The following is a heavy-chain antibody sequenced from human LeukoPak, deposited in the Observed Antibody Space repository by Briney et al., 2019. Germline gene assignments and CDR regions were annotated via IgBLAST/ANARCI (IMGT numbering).Heavy chain of an antibody. CDR3: ARDVVGTTPGLD. Sequence: PGGSLRLSCAASGFTVSSTYMTWVHQAPGKGLEWVSVIYSGGSTYYADSVKGRFTISRDNSKNTLYHQMNSLRAEDTAVYYCARDVVGTTPGLDWGQGTLVTVSS. V-gene: IGHV3-53*05. D-gene: IGHD2-15*01. CDR2: IYSGGST. CDR1: GFTVSSTY. J-gene: IGHJ4*02.